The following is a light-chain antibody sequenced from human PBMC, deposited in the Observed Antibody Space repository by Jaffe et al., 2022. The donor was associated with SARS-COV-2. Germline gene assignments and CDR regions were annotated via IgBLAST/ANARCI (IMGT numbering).Light chain of an antibody. V-gene: IGKV4-1*01. CDR2: WAS. CDR1: QNVFYNSNNKNY. CDR3: QQYYGNPQT. Sequence: DIVMTQSPDSLAVSLGERATINCKSSQNVFYNSNNKNYLAWYQQKPRQSPKLLIYWASTRESGVPDRFSGSGSGTDFTLTISGLQAEDVAVYYCQQYYGNPQTFGQGTRVEIK. J-gene: IGKJ1*01.